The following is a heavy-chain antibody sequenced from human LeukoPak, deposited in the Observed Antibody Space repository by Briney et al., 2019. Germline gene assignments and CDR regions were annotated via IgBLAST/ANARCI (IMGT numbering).Heavy chain of an antibody. J-gene: IGHJ4*02. CDR3: ANTMYSSAWSPFDY. V-gene: IGHV3-30*02. D-gene: IGHD6-19*01. CDR2: IQYDGNKR. Sequence: GGSLRLSCTASTFTFSSYGMHWVRQAPGKGLEWVAFIQYDGNKRYYADSVKGRFTISRDNSKNTLYLQMNSLRPEDTALYYCANTMYSSAWSPFDYWGRGTLVTVSS. CDR1: TFTFSSYG.